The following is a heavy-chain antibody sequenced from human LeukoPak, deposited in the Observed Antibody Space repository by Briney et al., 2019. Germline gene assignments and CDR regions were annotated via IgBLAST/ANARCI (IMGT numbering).Heavy chain of an antibody. Sequence: PGGSLRLSRAASGLTFSEHWMTWVRQAPGKGLEWVATIKQDGSEKYYLDSVKGRFTISRDNAKNSLYLQMNSLRAEDTAVYYCARDLRDIVVVPAAIEDYWGQGTLVTVSS. CDR3: ARDLRDIVVVPAAIEDY. V-gene: IGHV3-7*01. CDR2: IKQDGSEK. CDR1: GLTFSEHW. D-gene: IGHD2-2*01. J-gene: IGHJ4*02.